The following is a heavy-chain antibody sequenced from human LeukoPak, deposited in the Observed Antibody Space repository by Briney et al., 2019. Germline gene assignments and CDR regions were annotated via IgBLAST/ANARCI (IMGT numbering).Heavy chain of an antibody. V-gene: IGHV4-61*05. CDR2: IYYSGST. CDR1: GGSISSSSYY. Sequence: PSETLSLTCTVSGGSISSSSYYWSWIRQPPGKGLEWIGYIYYSGSTNYNPSLKSRVTILLDTSKNQCSLKLTSVSAADTAVYYCARLKLGAYFDLWGRGTLVTVSS. CDR3: ARLKLGAYFDL. D-gene: IGHD3-16*01. J-gene: IGHJ2*01.